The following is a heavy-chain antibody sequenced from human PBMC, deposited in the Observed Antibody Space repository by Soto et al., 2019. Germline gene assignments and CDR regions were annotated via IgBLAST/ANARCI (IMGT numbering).Heavy chain of an antibody. CDR2: IYSGGST. V-gene: IGHV3-53*01. Sequence: VGSLRLSCAASGFTVSSNYMSWVRQAPGKGLEWVSVIYSGGSTYYADSVKGRFTISRDNSKNTLYLQMNSLRAEDTAVYYCARDKPDYYYGMDVWGQGTTVTVSS. CDR3: ARDKPDYYYGMDV. J-gene: IGHJ6*02. CDR1: GFTVSSNY.